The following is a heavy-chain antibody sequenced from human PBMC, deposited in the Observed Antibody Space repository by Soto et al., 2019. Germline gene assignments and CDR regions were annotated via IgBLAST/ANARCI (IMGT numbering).Heavy chain of an antibody. D-gene: IGHD3-10*01. CDR2: IYWDDDE. CDR1: GFSLSTRGVA. J-gene: IGHJ4*02. CDR3: AHRPRGFSYYFDY. Sequence: QITLKESGPTLVKPTQTLTLTCTFSGFSLSTRGVAVGCIRQPPGKALEWLALIYWDDDEGYSPSLKSRLTITNDTYKHQVVLTMTHMDPVDTATYYCAHRPRGFSYYFDYWGQGTLVTVSS. V-gene: IGHV2-5*02.